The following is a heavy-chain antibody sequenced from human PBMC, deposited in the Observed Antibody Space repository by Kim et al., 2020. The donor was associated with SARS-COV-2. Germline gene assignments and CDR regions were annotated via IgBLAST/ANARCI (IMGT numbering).Heavy chain of an antibody. Sequence: GGSLRLSCAASGFTFSSYGMHWVRQAPGKGLEWVSVIWYDGSNKYYADSVKGRFTISRDNSKNTRYLQMNSLRAEDTAVYYCARNPAVRRSWYYLDYCGHGTLVTVSS. J-gene: IGHJ4*01. CDR3: ARNPAVRRSWYYLDY. D-gene: IGHD6-13*01. CDR1: GFTFSSYG. CDR2: IWYDGSNK. V-gene: IGHV3-33*01.